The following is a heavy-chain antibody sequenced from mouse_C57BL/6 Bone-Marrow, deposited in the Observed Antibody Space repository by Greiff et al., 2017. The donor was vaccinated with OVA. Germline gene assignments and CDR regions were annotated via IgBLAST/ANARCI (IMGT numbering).Heavy chain of an antibody. Sequence: QVQLKESGAELARPGASVKLSCKASGYTFTSYGISWVKQRTGQGLEWIGEIYPRSGNTYYNEKFKGKATLTADKSSSTAYMELRSLTSEDSAVYFCARGDGYYSFAYWGQGTLVTVSA. V-gene: IGHV1-81*01. J-gene: IGHJ3*01. CDR1: GYTFTSYG. D-gene: IGHD2-3*01. CDR2: IYPRSGNT. CDR3: ARGDGYYSFAY.